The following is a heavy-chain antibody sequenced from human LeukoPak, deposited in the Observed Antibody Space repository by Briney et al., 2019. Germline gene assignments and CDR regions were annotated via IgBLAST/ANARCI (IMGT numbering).Heavy chain of an antibody. D-gene: IGHD2-21*01. CDR3: ARGFAVAHYYYYYMDV. CDR1: GGSFSGYY. V-gene: IGHV4-34*01. Sequence: SETLSLTCAVYGGSFSGYYWSWLRQPPGKGLEWIGEINHSGSTNYNPSLKSRVTISVDTSKNQFSLKLSSVTAADTAVYYCARGFAVAHYYYYYMDVWGKGTTVTVSS. CDR2: INHSGST. J-gene: IGHJ6*03.